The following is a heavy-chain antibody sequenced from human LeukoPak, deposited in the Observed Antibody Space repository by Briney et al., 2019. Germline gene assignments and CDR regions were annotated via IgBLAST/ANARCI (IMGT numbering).Heavy chain of an antibody. V-gene: IGHV3-23*01. CDR2: ISCSGGST. CDR1: GFTFSSYA. J-gene: IGHJ1*01. Sequence: GGSLRLSCAASGFTFSSYAMSWVRQGPGKGLEWVSAISCSGGSTCYADSVKGRFTISRDNSKKSLYLQMNSLRADDTAVDYCAKVVVATVTTRPLAYGRAEYFHHWGQGTLVTVSS. D-gene: IGHD4-17*01. CDR3: AKVVVATVTTRPLAYGRAEYFHH.